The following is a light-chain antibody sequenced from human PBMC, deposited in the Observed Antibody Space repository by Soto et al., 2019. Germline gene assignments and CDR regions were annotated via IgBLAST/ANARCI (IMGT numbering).Light chain of an antibody. CDR2: GAS. CDR3: QQYGSSGT. J-gene: IGKJ1*01. V-gene: IGKV3-20*01. CDR1: QSVSNNY. Sequence: EIVLTQSPGNLSLSPGERATLSCRASQSVSNNYLAWYQQKPGQAPRLLIYGASNRATGIPDRFSGSGSGTDFTLAISGLEPEDFAVYYCQQYGSSGTFGQGTKVDIK.